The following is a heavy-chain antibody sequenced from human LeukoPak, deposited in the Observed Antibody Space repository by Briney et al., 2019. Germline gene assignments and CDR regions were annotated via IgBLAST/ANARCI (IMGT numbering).Heavy chain of an antibody. D-gene: IGHD6-13*01. J-gene: IGHJ4*02. CDR2: ISFDGSKK. Sequence: GGSLRLSCAASGFTFSSYEMHWVRQAPGKGLEWVAVISFDGSKKYHADSVMGRFTISRDTSKNTLYLQMTSLRAEDTAVYYCARGGSSWYGRFDYWGQGTLVTVSS. V-gene: IGHV3-30*04. CDR1: GFTFSSYE. CDR3: ARGGSSWYGRFDY.